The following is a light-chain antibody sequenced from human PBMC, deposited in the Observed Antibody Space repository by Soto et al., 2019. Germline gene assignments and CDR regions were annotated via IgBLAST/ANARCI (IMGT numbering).Light chain of an antibody. CDR3: QQFGTSPLT. V-gene: IGKV3-20*01. CDR2: GVS. CDR1: SSVSSRD. J-gene: IGKJ4*01. Sequence: TVLTQSPDTLSLSPGGRATLSCRASSSVSSRDLAWYQQKPGQGPRLLMYGVSNRATGIPDRFGGSGSGTEFTLTISRLEPEDSAVYYCQQFGTSPLTFGGGTKVEIK.